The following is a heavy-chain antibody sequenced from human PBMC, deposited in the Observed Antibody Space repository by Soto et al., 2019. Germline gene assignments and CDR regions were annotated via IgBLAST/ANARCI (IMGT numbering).Heavy chain of an antibody. CDR3: ARSTGRNWGSTFDY. D-gene: IGHD7-27*01. J-gene: IGHJ4*02. Sequence: VAVISYDGSNKYYADSVKGRFTISRDNSKNTLYLQMNSLRAEDTAVYYCARSTGRNWGSTFDYWGQGTLVTVSS. V-gene: IGHV3-30-3*01. CDR2: ISYDGSNK.